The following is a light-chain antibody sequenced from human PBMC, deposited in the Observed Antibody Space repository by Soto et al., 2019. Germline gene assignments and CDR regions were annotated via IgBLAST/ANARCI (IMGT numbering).Light chain of an antibody. V-gene: IGKV3-15*01. CDR2: RAS. Sequence: TLHCRARQSVTSSLAGYQHKPGQSPRLLIYRASARATGVPDRFSGSGSGTEFTLTISTLQSDDLALYSCQQYNNWPPVTSGQGPRLEL. CDR1: QSVTSS. CDR3: QQYNNWPPVT. J-gene: IGKJ5*01.